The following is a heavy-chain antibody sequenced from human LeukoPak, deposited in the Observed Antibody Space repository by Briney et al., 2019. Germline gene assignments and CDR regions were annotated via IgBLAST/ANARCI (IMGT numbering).Heavy chain of an antibody. CDR2: ISYDGSNK. D-gene: IGHD5-12*01. CDR1: GFTFSSYA. J-gene: IGHJ6*02. V-gene: IGHV3-30-3*01. Sequence: PGGSLKLSCAASGFTFSSYAMHWVRQAPGKGLEWVAVISYDGSNKYYADSVKGRFTISRDNSKNTLYLQMNSLRAEDTAVYYCARDQYSGYIQLSGMDVWGQGTTVTVSS. CDR3: ARDQYSGYIQLSGMDV.